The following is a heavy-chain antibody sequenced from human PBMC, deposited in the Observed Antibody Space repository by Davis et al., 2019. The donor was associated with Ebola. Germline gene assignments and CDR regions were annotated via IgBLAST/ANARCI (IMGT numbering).Heavy chain of an antibody. J-gene: IGHJ6*02. CDR3: ARDYSLYFYVADV. D-gene: IGHD2-15*01. V-gene: IGHV1-24*01. CDR1: GYTLTELS. CDR2: FDPEDGET. Sequence: ASVKVSCKVSGYTLTELSIHWVRQAPGKGLEWMGSFDPEDGETISAQKSQGRVTMTIDTSASTAYVELRSLTSDDTAVYFCARDYSLYFYVADVWGQGTTVTVSS.